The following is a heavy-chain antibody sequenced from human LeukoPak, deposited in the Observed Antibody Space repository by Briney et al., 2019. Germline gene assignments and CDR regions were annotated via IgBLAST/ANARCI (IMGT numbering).Heavy chain of an antibody. V-gene: IGHV3-11*04. J-gene: IGHJ4*02. D-gene: IGHD5-18*01. CDR1: GFTFSDPY. Sequence: PGGSLRLSCEASGFTFSDPYMSWIRQAPGKGLECLSYISGSGTDINYADSVRGRFTISRDNAKNLLYLQMNDLRVEDAAVYYCARTARHLDYWGQGTLVTVSS. CDR3: ARTARHLDY. CDR2: ISGSGTDI.